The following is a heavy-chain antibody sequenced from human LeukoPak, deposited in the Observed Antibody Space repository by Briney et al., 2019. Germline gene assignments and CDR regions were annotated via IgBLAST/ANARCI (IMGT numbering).Heavy chain of an antibody. Sequence: GGSLRLSCAASGFTFSSYWMSWVRQAPGKGLEWVAHIKQDGSERYYVDSVKGRFTISRDNAKNSLYLQMNSLRAEDTAVYYCARGEVGYCSRTTCYGFDHWGQGSLVTVSS. D-gene: IGHD2-2*01. CDR1: GFTFSSYW. CDR3: ARGEVGYCSRTTCYGFDH. CDR2: IKQDGSER. V-gene: IGHV3-7*01. J-gene: IGHJ4*02.